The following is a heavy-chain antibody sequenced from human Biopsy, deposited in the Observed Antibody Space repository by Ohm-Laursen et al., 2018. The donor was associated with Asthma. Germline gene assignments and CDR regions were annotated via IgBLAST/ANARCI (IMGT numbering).Heavy chain of an antibody. CDR2: VHSTGST. J-gene: IGHJ4*02. Sequence: TLSLTCTVSPGSINDYYWNWIRQFPGKGLGWIGYVHSTGSTRFNPSLKSRLTISVDTSVDQVSLKLTSVTAADTAVYYCVRATSTWSRSGPHYFDHWGQGTLVTVSS. D-gene: IGHD6-13*01. CDR1: PGSINDYY. CDR3: VRATSTWSRSGPHYFDH. V-gene: IGHV4-59*01.